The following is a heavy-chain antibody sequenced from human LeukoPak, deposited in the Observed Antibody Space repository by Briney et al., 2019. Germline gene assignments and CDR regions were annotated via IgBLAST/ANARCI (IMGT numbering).Heavy chain of an antibody. CDR3: ARSGYSAGWYDIYYYYYYYMDV. J-gene: IGHJ6*03. D-gene: IGHD3-9*01. CDR2: INPSGGST. V-gene: IGHV1-46*01. CDR1: GYTFTNYP. Sequence: ASVKVSCKTSGYTFTNYPLHWVRQAPGQGLEWMGVINPSGGSTTYAQNFQGRVAMTRDMSTNTVYMELSSLRSEDTAIYYCARSGYSAGWYDIYYYYYYYMDVWGEGTTVTVSS.